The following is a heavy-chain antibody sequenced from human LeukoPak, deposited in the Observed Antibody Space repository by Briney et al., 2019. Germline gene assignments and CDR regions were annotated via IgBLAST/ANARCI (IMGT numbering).Heavy chain of an antibody. D-gene: IGHD6-19*01. CDR2: ISYDGSNK. CDR1: GFTFSSYA. CDR3: AKQWLVYFDY. V-gene: IGHV3-30-3*01. Sequence: AGSLRLSCAASGFTFSSYAMHWVRQAPGKGLEWVAVISYDGSNKYYADSVKGRFTTSRDNSKNTLYLQMNSLRAEDTAVYYCAKQWLVYFDYWGQGTLVTVSS. J-gene: IGHJ4*02.